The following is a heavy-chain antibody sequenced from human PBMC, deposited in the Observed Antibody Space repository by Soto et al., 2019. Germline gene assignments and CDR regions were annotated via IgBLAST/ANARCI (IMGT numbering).Heavy chain of an antibody. CDR1: GFTFSSYW. CDR3: TRGNYYGMDV. V-gene: IGHV3-74*01. CDR2: INSDGSRT. J-gene: IGHJ6*02. Sequence: GGSLRLSCAASGFTFSSYWMHWVRQAPGKGLVWVSRINSDGSRTSYADSAKGRFTISRDNAKNTLYLQMNSLRAEDTAVYYCTRGNYYGMDVWGQGTTVTVSS.